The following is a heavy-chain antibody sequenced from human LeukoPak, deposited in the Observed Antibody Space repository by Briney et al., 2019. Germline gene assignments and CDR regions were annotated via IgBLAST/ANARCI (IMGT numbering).Heavy chain of an antibody. CDR2: IYTNGGA. CDR1: GGSVTSGNYY. Sequence: SETLSLTCTVSGGSVTSGNYYWNWIRQPAGRGLEWIGRIYTNGGASYNPSLKSRVTISIDASKNQFSLKLSSVTAADTAVYYCAREPPGYWGQGILVTVSS. V-gene: IGHV4-61*02. J-gene: IGHJ4*02. CDR3: AREPPGY.